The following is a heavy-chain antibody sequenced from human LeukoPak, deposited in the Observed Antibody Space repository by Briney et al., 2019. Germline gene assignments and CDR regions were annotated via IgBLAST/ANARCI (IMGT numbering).Heavy chain of an antibody. CDR3: ARGSPPRVYYDRSGYYSYYFDY. V-gene: IGHV1-18*01. D-gene: IGHD3-22*01. Sequence: ASVKVSCKASGYKFTNYGSSWVRQAPGQGLEWMGWISPYNGNTIYAQKLQGRVTMTTDTSTSTAYMELRSLRSDDTAVYYCARGSPPRVYYDRSGYYSYYFDYWGQGTLVTVSS. CDR2: ISPYNGNT. J-gene: IGHJ4*02. CDR1: GYKFTNYG.